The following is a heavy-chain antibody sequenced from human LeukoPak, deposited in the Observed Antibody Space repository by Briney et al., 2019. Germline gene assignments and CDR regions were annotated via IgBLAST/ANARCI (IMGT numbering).Heavy chain of an antibody. J-gene: IGHJ4*02. Sequence: ASVKVSCKASGYTFTSYGISWVRQAPGQGLEWMGWISAYNGNTNYAQKLQGRVTMTTDISTSTAYMELRSLRSDDTAVYYCAREIGPIQLHLWGSAFDYWGQGTLVTVSS. CDR2: ISAYNGNT. CDR3: AREIGPIQLHLWGSAFDY. D-gene: IGHD5-18*01. CDR1: GYTFTSYG. V-gene: IGHV1-18*01.